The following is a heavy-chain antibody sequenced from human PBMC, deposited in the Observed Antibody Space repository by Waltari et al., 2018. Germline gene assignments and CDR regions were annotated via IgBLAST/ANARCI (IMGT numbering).Heavy chain of an antibody. CDR2: ISYSGAT. Sequence: QLNLQESGPGLVKPSGTLLLTCRFSGGSITNTRHYWGWIRQPPGKGLEWTATISYSGATYYNPSLKSRVTISADTSKNQFALKLSSVTAADTAVYYCATYIGASIGTAAFDVWGQGTMVTVSS. CDR3: ATYIGASIGTAAFDV. V-gene: IGHV4-39*01. J-gene: IGHJ3*01. CDR1: GGSITNTRHY. D-gene: IGHD3-16*01.